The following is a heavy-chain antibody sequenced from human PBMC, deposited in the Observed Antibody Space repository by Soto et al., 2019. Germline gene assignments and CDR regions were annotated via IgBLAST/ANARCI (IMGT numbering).Heavy chain of an antibody. V-gene: IGHV3-23*01. CDR2: ISGSGGST. D-gene: IGHD3-10*01. CDR3: AKVTYYYGSGSVGAFDI. J-gene: IGHJ3*02. Sequence: GGSLRLSCAASGFTFSSYAMSWVRQAPGKGLEWVLSISGSGGSTYYADSVKGRFTISRDNSKNSLYLQMNSLRAEDTAVYYCAKVTYYYGSGSVGAFDIWGQGTMVTVSS. CDR1: GFTFSSYA.